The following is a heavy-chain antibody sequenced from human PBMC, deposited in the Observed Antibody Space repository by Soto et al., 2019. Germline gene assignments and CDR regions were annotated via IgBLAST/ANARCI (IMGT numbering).Heavy chain of an antibody. V-gene: IGHV4-39*01. J-gene: IGHJ4*02. CDR2: IIYSGGT. D-gene: IGHD2-8*02. Sequence: SETLSLTCTVSGGSIRSSNYFWGWIRQPPGKGLEWIGSIIYSGGTYYNPSLKSRVTISVDTSKSQFSLNLISVTAADTAVYYCARHRSRPSPLVPDWGQGTLVTVSS. CDR1: GGSIRSSNYF. CDR3: ARHRSRPSPLVPD.